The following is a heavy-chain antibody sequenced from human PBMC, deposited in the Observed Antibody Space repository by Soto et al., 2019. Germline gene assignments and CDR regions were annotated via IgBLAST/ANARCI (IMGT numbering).Heavy chain of an antibody. J-gene: IGHJ2*01. Sequence: ASVKVSCKASGGTFSSYAISWVRQAPGQGLEWMGGIIPIFGTANYAQKFQGRVTITADESTSTAYMELSSLRSEDTAVYYCARVGGVVPAAIWYFDLWGRGTLVTVSS. V-gene: IGHV1-69*13. CDR2: IIPIFGTA. CDR3: ARVGGVVPAAIWYFDL. D-gene: IGHD2-2*01. CDR1: GGTFSSYA.